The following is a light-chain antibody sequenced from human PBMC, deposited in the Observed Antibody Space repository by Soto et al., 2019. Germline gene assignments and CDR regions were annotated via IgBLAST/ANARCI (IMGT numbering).Light chain of an antibody. J-gene: IGKJ5*01. CDR1: QSVSSY. Sequence: EIVLTQSPATLSLSPGERATLSCRASQSVSSYLAWYQQKPGQAPRLLIYDASNRATGIPARFSDSGSGTDFTLTISSLEPEDFAVYYCQQRSIPITFGQGTRLEIK. CDR3: QQRSIPIT. V-gene: IGKV3-11*01. CDR2: DAS.